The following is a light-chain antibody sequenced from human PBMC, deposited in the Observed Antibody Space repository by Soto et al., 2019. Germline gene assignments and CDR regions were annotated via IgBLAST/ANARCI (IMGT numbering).Light chain of an antibody. J-gene: IGKJ2*01. V-gene: IGKV1-5*01. CDR3: QQYLTYT. CDR2: DAS. CDR1: QSISSW. Sequence: DIQMTQSPSTLSASVGDTVTITCRASQSISSWLAWYQQKAGKAPRLLIYDASDLESGVPSRFSGSGSGTEFTLTISGLQPDDFATYYCQQYLTYTLGRGTKLEI.